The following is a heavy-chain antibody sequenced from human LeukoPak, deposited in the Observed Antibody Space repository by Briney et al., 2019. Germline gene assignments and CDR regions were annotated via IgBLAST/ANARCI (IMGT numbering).Heavy chain of an antibody. CDR3: ARGIEVGSGYMDV. J-gene: IGHJ6*03. V-gene: IGHV3-23*01. CDR1: GFTFSSYG. Sequence: GGSLRLSCAASGFTFSSYGMSWVRQAPGKGLEWVSAISGSGGSTYYADSVKGRFTISRDNSKNTLYLQMNSLRAEGTAVYYCARGIEVGSGYMDVWGKGTTVTISS. CDR2: ISGSGGST. D-gene: IGHD3-22*01.